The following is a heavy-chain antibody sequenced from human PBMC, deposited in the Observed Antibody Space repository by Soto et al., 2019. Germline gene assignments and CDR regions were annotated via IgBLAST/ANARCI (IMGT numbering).Heavy chain of an antibody. J-gene: IGHJ3*02. CDR2: TYYRSKWYN. D-gene: IGHD6-13*01. V-gene: IGHV6-1*01. Sequence: SETLSLTCAISGDSVSSNSAAWNWIRQSPSRGLEWLGRTYYRSKWYNDYAVSVKSRITINPDTSKNQFSLQLNSVTPEDTAVYYCARVVAAAGVRAFDIWGQGTMVTVSS. CDR3: ARVVAAAGVRAFDI. CDR1: GDSVSSNSAA.